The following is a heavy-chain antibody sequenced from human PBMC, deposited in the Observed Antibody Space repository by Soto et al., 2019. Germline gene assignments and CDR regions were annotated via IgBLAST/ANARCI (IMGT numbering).Heavy chain of an antibody. J-gene: IGHJ6*02. CDR1: GFTFSNNA. CDR2: ISYDGSNK. CDR3: ARGTTKSAFSARDV. Sequence: QVQLVESGGGVVQPGRSLRLSCAASGFTFSNNAMDWVRQAPGKGLEWVAVISYDGSNKYIAESVKGRFTISRDNSKNTLFLQMTSLRAEDTAVYYCARGTTKSAFSARDVWGQGTTVTVSS. D-gene: IGHD1-1*01. V-gene: IGHV3-30-3*01.